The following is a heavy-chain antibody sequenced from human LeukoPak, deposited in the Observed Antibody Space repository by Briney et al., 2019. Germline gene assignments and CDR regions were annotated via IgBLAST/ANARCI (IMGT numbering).Heavy chain of an antibody. D-gene: IGHD3-10*02. V-gene: IGHV3-48*01. CDR3: AELGITMIGGV. J-gene: IGHJ6*04. Sequence: PGRSLRLSCAASGFTFSSYAMHWVRQAPGKGLEWVSYITGSTSIIYYADSVKGRFTISRDNAKNSLYLQMNSLRAEDTAVYYCAELGITMIGGVWGKGTTVTISS. CDR1: GFTFSSYA. CDR2: ITGSTSII.